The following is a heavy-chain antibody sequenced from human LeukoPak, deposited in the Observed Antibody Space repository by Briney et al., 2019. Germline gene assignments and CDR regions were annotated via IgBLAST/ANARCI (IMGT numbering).Heavy chain of an antibody. D-gene: IGHD6-25*01. CDR3: ARDEGRAAYYYMDV. J-gene: IGHJ6*03. V-gene: IGHV3-30-3*01. Sequence: GGSLRLSCAASGFTFSSYAMHWVRQAPGKGLEWVAVISYDGSNKYYADSVKGRFTISRDNAKNSLYLQMNSLRAEDTAVYYCARDEGRAAYYYMDVWGKGTTVTVSS. CDR2: ISYDGSNK. CDR1: GFTFSSYA.